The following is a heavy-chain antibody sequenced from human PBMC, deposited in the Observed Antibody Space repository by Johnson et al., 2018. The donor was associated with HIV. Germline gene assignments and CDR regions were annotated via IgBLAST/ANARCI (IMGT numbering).Heavy chain of an antibody. D-gene: IGHD4-17*01. J-gene: IGHJ3*02. CDR3: AKDLRTVKAFDI. V-gene: IGHV3-7*01. Sequence: VQLVESGGGVVQPGRSLRLSCAASGFTFSSYWMSWVRQAPGKGLEWVANIKQDGSEKYYVDSVKGRFTISRDNSKNTLYLQMNSLRAEDTAVYYCAKDLRTVKAFDIWGQGTMVTVSS. CDR2: IKQDGSEK. CDR1: GFTFSSYW.